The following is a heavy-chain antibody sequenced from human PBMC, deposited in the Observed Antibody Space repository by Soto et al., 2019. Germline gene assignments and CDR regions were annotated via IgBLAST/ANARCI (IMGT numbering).Heavy chain of an antibody. Sequence: PGGSLRLSCAASGFTFSSYAMSWVRQAPGKGLEWVSAISGSGGSTYYADSVKGRFTISRDNSKNTLYLQMNSLRAEDTAVYYCAKDPGPTSGWYKYYFDYWGQGTLVTVSS. CDR3: AKDPGPTSGWYKYYFDY. V-gene: IGHV3-23*01. CDR2: ISGSGGST. J-gene: IGHJ4*02. D-gene: IGHD6-19*01. CDR1: GFTFSSYA.